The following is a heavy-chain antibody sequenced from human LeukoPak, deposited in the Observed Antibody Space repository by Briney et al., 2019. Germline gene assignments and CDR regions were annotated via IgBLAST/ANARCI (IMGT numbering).Heavy chain of an antibody. D-gene: IGHD2-21*02. J-gene: IGHJ4*01. CDR3: ATDECSGDCVSPLY. Sequence: GGSLRLSCAASGFTFNNYAMSWVRQAPGKGLEWVSAIRGSGDRTYYADSVKGRFTISRDNSKKTLYLQMNTLRAEDTAVYYCATDECSGDCVSPLYWGHGALVTVSS. V-gene: IGHV3-23*01. CDR2: IRGSGDRT. CDR1: GFTFNNYA.